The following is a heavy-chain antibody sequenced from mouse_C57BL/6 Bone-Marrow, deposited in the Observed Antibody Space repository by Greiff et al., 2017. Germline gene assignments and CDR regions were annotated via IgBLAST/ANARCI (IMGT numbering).Heavy chain of an antibody. V-gene: IGHV5-6*01. D-gene: IGHD1-1*01. CDR1: GFTFSSYG. CDR3: ARQIYSYGYFDY. Sequence: EVMLVESGGDLVKPGGSLKLSCAASGFTFSSYGMSWVRQTPDKRLEWVATISSGGSYTYYPDSVKGRFTISRDNAKNTLYLQMRSLKSEDTAMYYCARQIYSYGYFDYWGKGTTLTVSS. CDR2: ISSGGSYT. J-gene: IGHJ2*01.